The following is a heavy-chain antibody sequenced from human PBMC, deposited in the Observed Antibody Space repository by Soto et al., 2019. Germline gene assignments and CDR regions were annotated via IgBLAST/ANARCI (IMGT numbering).Heavy chain of an antibody. V-gene: IGHV1-69*13. Sequence: SVKVSCKASGGTFSSYAISWVRQAPGQGLEWMGGIIPIVGTANYAQKFQGRVTITAXXSXSXXXMXLSSLRSEDKAVYYCARDSVATAGAFDIWGQ. CDR2: IIPIVGTA. CDR1: GGTFSSYA. J-gene: IGHJ3*02. CDR3: ARDSVATAGAFDI.